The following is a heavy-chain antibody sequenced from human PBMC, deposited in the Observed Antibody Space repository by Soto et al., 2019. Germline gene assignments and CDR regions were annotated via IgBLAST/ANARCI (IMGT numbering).Heavy chain of an antibody. V-gene: IGHV3-15*01. CDR3: GRDGRIVGTNVDSFDH. D-gene: IGHD1-26*01. CDR1: GFTFTNAW. J-gene: IGHJ4*02. CDR2: IRSNSEGGTT. Sequence: GGSLRLSCAASGFTFTNAWMSWVRQVPGKGLEWVGRIRSNSEGGTTDYAAPVKGRFTISRNDSGNTLYLQMNSLKTEDTAVYYCGRDGRIVGTNVDSFDHWGQGTLVTVSS.